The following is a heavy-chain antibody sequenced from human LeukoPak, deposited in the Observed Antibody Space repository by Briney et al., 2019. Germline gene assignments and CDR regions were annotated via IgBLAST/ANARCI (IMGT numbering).Heavy chain of an antibody. J-gene: IGHJ6*02. V-gene: IGHV3-66*01. D-gene: IGHD3-3*01. CDR3: ARSQPQYDFWSGYYNYGMDV. CDR1: GFTVSSNY. Sequence: SGGSLRLSCAASGFTVSSNYMSWVRQAPGKGLEWVSVIYSGGSTYYADSVKGRFTISRDNAKNSLYLQMNSLRAEDTAVYYCARSQPQYDFWSGYYNYGMDVWGQGTTVTVSS. CDR2: IYSGGST.